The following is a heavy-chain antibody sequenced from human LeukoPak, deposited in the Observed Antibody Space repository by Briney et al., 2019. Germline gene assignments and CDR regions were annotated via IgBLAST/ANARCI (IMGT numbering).Heavy chain of an antibody. V-gene: IGHV3-20*04. CDR3: ARVKGSGYRNSIDY. CDR2: INWNGGST. CDR1: GFTFDDYA. J-gene: IGHJ4*02. D-gene: IGHD3-3*01. Sequence: GGSLRLSCAASGFTFDDYAMNWLRQAPGKGLEWVSGINWNGGSTYYRDSVKGRFTISRDNAKNSLYLQMNSLRAGDTALYYCARVKGSGYRNSIDYWGQGTLVTVSS.